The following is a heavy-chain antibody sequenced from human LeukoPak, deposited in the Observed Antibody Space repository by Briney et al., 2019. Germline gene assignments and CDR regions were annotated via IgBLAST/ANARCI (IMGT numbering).Heavy chain of an antibody. CDR3: ARFITTWYYFDS. D-gene: IGHD1-14*01. Sequence: GASVKVSCKASGYTFTDYYMHWVRQAPGQGLEWMGWTNPNSGGTNYAQRFQGRVTMTRDTSISTAYMEVSSLRSDDTAVYYCARFITTWYYFDSWGQGTLVTVSS. V-gene: IGHV1-2*02. CDR2: TNPNSGGT. J-gene: IGHJ4*02. CDR1: GYTFTDYY.